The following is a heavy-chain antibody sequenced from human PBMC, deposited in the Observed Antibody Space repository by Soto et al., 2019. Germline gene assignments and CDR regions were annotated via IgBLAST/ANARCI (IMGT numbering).Heavy chain of an antibody. J-gene: IGHJ6*03. V-gene: IGHV3-23*01. D-gene: IGHD2-2*01. Sequence: PGGSLRLSCAASGFTFSSYAMSWVRQAPGKGLEWVSAISGSGGSTYYADSVKGRFTISRDNAKNSLYLQMNSLRAEDTAVYYCARANTQLPYYYYYYMDVWGKGTTVTVSS. CDR3: ARANTQLPYYYYYYMDV. CDR1: GFTFSSYA. CDR2: ISGSGGST.